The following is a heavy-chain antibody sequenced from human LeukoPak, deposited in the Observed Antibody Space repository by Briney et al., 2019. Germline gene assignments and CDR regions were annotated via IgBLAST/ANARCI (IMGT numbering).Heavy chain of an antibody. CDR2: ISGNGDIT. V-gene: IGHV3-23*01. CDR3: AKVTGGDMITYGGLDY. CDR1: GFTFSSYA. J-gene: IGHJ4*02. D-gene: IGHD3-16*01. Sequence: PGGSLRLPCAASGFTFSSYAMSWVRQAPGKGLEWVSAISGNGDITYYTDSVKGRFTISRDSSKNTLFLQMNSLRAEDTAVYYCAKVTGGDMITYGGLDYWGQGTLVTVSS.